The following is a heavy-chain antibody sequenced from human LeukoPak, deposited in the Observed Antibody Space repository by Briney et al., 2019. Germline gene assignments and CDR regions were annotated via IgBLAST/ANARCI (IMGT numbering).Heavy chain of an antibody. J-gene: IGHJ4*02. CDR1: GGSFSGYY. CDR2: INHSGST. D-gene: IGHD5-24*01. V-gene: IGHV4-34*01. CDR3: ARVGRRDGYNSRARSGRFDY. Sequence: NASETLSLTCAVYGGSFSGYYWSWIRQPPGKGLEWIGEINHSGSTNYNPSLKSRVTISVDTSKNQFSLKLSSVTAADTAVYYCARVGRRDGYNSRARSGRFDYWGQGTLVTVSS.